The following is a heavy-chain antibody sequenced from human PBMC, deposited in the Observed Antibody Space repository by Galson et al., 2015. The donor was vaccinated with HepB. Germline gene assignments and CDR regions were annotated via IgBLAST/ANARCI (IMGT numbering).Heavy chain of an antibody. CDR2: INPSGGST. V-gene: IGHV1-46*01. J-gene: IGHJ4*02. D-gene: IGHD3-10*01. CDR3: ARVSRDYYGSVL. CDR1: GYTFTSYY. Sequence: SVKVSCKASGYTFTSYYMHWVRQAPGQGLEWMGIINPSGGSTSYAQKFQGRVTMTRDMSTSTVYMELSSLRSEDTAVYYCARVSRDYYGSVLWGQGTLVTVSS.